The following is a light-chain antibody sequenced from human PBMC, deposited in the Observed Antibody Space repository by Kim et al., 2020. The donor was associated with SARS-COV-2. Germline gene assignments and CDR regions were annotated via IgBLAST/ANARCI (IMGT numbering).Light chain of an antibody. J-gene: IGLJ1*01. V-gene: IGLV3-1*01. CDR3: QAWDSSSYV. Sequence: LAPGQTASITCSGDKLGDKYACWYQQKPGQSPVLVIYQDSKRPSGIPERFSGSNSGNTATLTISGTQAMDEADYYCQAWDSSSYVFGTGTKVTVL. CDR2: QDS. CDR1: KLGDKY.